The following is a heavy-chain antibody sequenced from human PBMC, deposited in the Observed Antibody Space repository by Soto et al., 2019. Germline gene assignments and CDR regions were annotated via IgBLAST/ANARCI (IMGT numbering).Heavy chain of an antibody. CDR3: ARGAGGFDY. Sequence: PGGSLRLSCAASGFTFSSYDMNWVRQAPGKGLEWVSYISSNSYTIYYADSVKGRFTISRDNAKNTLSLQMNSLRAEDTAVYYCARGAGGFDYWGQGTLVTVSS. CDR1: GFTFSSYD. V-gene: IGHV3-48*04. J-gene: IGHJ4*02. D-gene: IGHD6-13*01. CDR2: ISSNSYTI.